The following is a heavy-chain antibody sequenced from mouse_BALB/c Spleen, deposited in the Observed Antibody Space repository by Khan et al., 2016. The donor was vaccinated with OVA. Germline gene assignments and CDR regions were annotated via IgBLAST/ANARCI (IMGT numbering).Heavy chain of an antibody. CDR2: IYPATGST. CDR3: ARRAPDDAMDY. CDR1: GYIFTSFR. J-gene: IGHJ4*01. D-gene: IGHD3-3*01. V-gene: IGHV1S132*01. Sequence: VELVESGAEVVRPGASVKLSCKTSGYIFTSFRIQWVKQRSGQGLEWIARIYPATGSTYYNEKFKGKATLTADKSSNTVYMHLSSLKSEDSAVYFCARRAPDDAMDYWGQGTSVTVSS.